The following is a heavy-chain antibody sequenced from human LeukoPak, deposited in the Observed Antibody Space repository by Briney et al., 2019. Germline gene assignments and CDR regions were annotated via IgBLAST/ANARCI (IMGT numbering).Heavy chain of an antibody. J-gene: IGHJ4*02. Sequence: GGSLRLSCAASGFTFSSFGMNWVRQTPWKGLEWVSSISGGGASTYYADSVKGRFTISRDNSKNTLYLQMNSLRAEDTAVYYCARGPSGYHNTGGQGTLVTVSS. V-gene: IGHV3-23*01. D-gene: IGHD5-12*01. CDR2: ISGGGAST. CDR3: ARGPSGYHNT. CDR1: GFTFSSFG.